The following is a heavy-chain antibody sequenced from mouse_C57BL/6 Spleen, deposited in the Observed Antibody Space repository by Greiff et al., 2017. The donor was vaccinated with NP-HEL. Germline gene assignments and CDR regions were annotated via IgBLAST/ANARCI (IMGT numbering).Heavy chain of an antibody. V-gene: IGHV1-72*01. Sequence: QVQLQQPGAELVKPGASVKLSCKASGYTFTSYWMHWVKQRPGRSLEWIGRIDPNSGGTKYNEKFKSKATLTVDKPSSTAYMQLSSLTSEDSAVYYCARITTVVAWYFDVWGTGTTVTVSS. J-gene: IGHJ1*03. CDR3: ARITTVVAWYFDV. CDR2: IDPNSGGT. CDR1: GYTFTSYW. D-gene: IGHD1-1*01.